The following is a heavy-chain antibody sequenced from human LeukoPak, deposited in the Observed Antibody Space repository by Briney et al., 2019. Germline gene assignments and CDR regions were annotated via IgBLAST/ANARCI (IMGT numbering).Heavy chain of an antibody. CDR1: GGSISSYY. CDR3: AKVPPMPRHAVYYFDS. CDR2: IYYSGST. Sequence: SETLSLTCTVSGGSISSYYWSWIRQPPGKGLEWIGYIYYSGSTNYSPSLKSRVTISVDTSKNQFSLKLSSVIAADTAVYYCAKVPPMPRHAVYYFDSWGQGTLVTVSS. V-gene: IGHV4-59*01. D-gene: IGHD2-2*01. J-gene: IGHJ4*02.